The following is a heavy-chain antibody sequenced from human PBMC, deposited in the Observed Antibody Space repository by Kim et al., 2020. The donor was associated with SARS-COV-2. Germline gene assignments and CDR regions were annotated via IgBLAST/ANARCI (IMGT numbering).Heavy chain of an antibody. V-gene: IGHV3-9*01. D-gene: IGHD2-2*01. CDR1: GFTFGDYA. CDR2: ISWNSGSI. J-gene: IGHJ6*02. Sequence: GGSLRLSCAASGFTFGDYAMHWVRQAPGKGLEWVSGISWNSGSIGYADSVKGRFTISRDNAKNSLYLQMNSLRAEDTALYYCAKSRGKYYYYGMDVWGQGTTVTVSS. CDR3: AKSRGKYYYYGMDV.